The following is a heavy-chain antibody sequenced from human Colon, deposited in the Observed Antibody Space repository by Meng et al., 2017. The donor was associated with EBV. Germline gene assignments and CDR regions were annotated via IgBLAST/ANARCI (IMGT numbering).Heavy chain of an antibody. J-gene: IGHJ4*02. V-gene: IGHV4-39*07. Sequence: QLRLKESGPGRVRPSETLSLTCSVSGDSISGSGDYWGWVRQPPGKGLEWIGNIYYTGSTYYNPSLKSRVTISVDTSKNQFSLKVTSMTAADTAVYYCARDGPLLWGPGTLVTVSS. CDR1: GDSISGSGDY. CDR2: IYYTGST. CDR3: ARDGPLL.